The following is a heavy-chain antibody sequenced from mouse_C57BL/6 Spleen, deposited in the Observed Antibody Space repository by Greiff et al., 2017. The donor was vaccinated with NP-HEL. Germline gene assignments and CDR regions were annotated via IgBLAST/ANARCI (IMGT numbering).Heavy chain of an antibody. CDR1: GYAFSSYW. J-gene: IGHJ4*01. D-gene: IGHD2-5*01. V-gene: IGHV1-80*01. CDR2: IYPGDGDT. Sequence: QVQLQQSGAELVKPGASVKISCKASGYAFSSYWMNWVKQRPGKGLEWIGQIYPGDGDTNYNGKFKGKATLTADKSSSTAYMQLSSLTSEDSAVYFCARSVGYSNYDYYAMDYWGQGTSVTVSS. CDR3: ARSVGYSNYDYYAMDY.